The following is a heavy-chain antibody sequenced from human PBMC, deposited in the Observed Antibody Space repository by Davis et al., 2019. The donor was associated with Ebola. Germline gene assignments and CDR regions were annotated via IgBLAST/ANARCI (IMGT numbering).Heavy chain of an antibody. Sequence: AASVKVSCKASGYTFTSYDINWVRQATGQGLEWMGWMNPNSGNTGYAQKFQGRVTMTRNTSISTAYMELSSLRSEDTAVYYCASPLGGYEVPIERFQHWGQGTLVTVSS. V-gene: IGHV1-8*01. CDR3: ASPLGGYEVPIERFQH. CDR1: GYTFTSYD. D-gene: IGHD3-16*01. J-gene: IGHJ1*01. CDR2: MNPNSGNT.